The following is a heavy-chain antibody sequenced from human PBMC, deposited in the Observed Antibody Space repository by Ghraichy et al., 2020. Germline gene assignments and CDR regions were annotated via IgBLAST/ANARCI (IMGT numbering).Heavy chain of an antibody. CDR2: IYYSGST. Sequence: SETLSLTCTVSGGSISSYYWSWIRQPPGKGLEWIGYIYYSGSTNYNPSLKSRVTISVDTSKNQFSLKLSSVTAADTAVYYCARLSNWNYASYYFDYWGQGTLVTVSS. D-gene: IGHD1-7*01. CDR3: ARLSNWNYASYYFDY. J-gene: IGHJ4*02. CDR1: GGSISSYY. V-gene: IGHV4-59*08.